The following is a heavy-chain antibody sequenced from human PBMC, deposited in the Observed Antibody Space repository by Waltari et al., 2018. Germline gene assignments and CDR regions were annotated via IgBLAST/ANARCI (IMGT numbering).Heavy chain of an antibody. Sequence: EVQLVESGGGLVQPGGSLRLSCAVSGFTFNNYHMTWVRLAPGRGMAWLSYISSDSNFIYYSDSVRGRFTVSRDNAKSSLFLQMNSLRAEDTAVYYCARELDHIKDDYWGQGTLVTVSS. CDR3: ARELDHIKDDY. J-gene: IGHJ4*02. V-gene: IGHV3-48*04. CDR2: ISSDSNFI. D-gene: IGHD3-3*02. CDR1: GFTFNNYH.